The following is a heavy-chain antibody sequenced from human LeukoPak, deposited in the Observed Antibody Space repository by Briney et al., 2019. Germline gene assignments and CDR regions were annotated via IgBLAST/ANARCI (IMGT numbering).Heavy chain of an antibody. J-gene: IGHJ4*02. V-gene: IGHV3-21*01. Sequence: PGGSLRLSCAASGFTFSSYSMNWVRQAPGKGLEWVSSISSSSSYIYYADSVKGRFTISRDNAKNSLYLQMNSLRAEDTAVYYCARWYSSGRGPDYWGQGTLVTVSS. D-gene: IGHD6-19*01. CDR2: ISSSSSYI. CDR1: GFTFSSYS. CDR3: ARWYSSGRGPDY.